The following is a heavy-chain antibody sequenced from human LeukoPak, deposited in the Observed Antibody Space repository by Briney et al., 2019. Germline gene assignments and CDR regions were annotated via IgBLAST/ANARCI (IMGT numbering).Heavy chain of an antibody. D-gene: IGHD3-16*02. CDR1: GFAFNTYA. V-gene: IGHV3-33*01. CDR3: AREIFVSGSYPDF. J-gene: IGHJ4*02. CDR2: IWHDGSHK. Sequence: GTSLRLSCAASGFAFNTYAVHWVRQAPGKGLEWVRLIWHDGSHKFYIDSVRGRFTLSRDNSKNTVYLQRTGLRPEDTAVYYCAREIFVSGSYPDFWAKGTLLTVS.